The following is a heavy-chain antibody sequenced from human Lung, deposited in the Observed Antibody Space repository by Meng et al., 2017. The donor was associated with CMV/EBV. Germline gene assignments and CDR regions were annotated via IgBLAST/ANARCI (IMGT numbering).Heavy chain of an antibody. D-gene: IGHD1-26*01. CDR2: IYSGDDST. J-gene: IGHJ6*02. CDR1: GFTFSTFA. Sequence: GVXXKISCAASGFTFSTFAMSWVRQAPGKGLQWVSVIYSGDDSTYYADSVKGRFTISRDNSKNMLYLQMNSLRAEDSAVYFCAKGKWGGYYYYYGMDVWGRGXTVTVSS. CDR3: AKGKWGGYYYYYGMDV. V-gene: IGHV3-23*03.